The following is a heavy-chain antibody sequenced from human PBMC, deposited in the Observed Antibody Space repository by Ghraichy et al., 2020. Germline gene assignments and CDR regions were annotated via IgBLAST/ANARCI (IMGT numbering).Heavy chain of an antibody. J-gene: IGHJ3*02. Sequence: GALNISCAASGFTIADYAMAWVRQAAGKGLEWVSLISGSAGDTFYADSVKGRFTISRDNSENTLYLQMNSLRAEDTALYYCTTPGRGYCSSTNCYDGFDIWGQGTMVTVSS. CDR3: TTPGRGYCSSTNCYDGFDI. CDR2: ISGSAGDT. D-gene: IGHD2-2*01. V-gene: IGHV3-23*01. CDR1: GFTIADYA.